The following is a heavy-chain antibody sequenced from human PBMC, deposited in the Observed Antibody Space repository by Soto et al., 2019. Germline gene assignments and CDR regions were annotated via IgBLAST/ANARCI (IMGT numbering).Heavy chain of an antibody. D-gene: IGHD3-22*01. J-gene: IGHJ6*02. V-gene: IGHV3-21*01. CDR3: ERNYYDRSGYYFNYYGMDV. CDR1: GFTFSSYS. CDR2: ISSSSSYI. Sequence: GGSLRLSCAASGFTFSSYSMNWVRQAPGKGLEWVSSISSSSSYIYYADSVKGRFTISRDNAKNSLYLQMNSLRAEDTAVYYCERNYYDRSGYYFNYYGMDVWGQGTTVTVSS.